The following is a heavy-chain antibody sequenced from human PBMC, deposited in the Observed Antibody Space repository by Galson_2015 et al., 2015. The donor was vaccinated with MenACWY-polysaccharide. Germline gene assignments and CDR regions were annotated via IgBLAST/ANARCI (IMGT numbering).Heavy chain of an antibody. CDR2: ISSGGTI. Sequence: SLRLSCAASGFTFSSYSMNWVRQAPGKGPEWVSYISSGGTIYYADSVKGRFTISRDNAKNSLYLQMNSLRDDDTAVYYCARVLKGLVGATPDYWGQGTLVTVSS. J-gene: IGHJ4*02. CDR3: ARVLKGLVGATPDY. CDR1: GFTFSSYS. V-gene: IGHV3-48*02. D-gene: IGHD1-26*01.